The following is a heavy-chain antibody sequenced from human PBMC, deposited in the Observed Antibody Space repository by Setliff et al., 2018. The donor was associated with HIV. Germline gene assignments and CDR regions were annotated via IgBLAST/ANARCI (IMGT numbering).Heavy chain of an antibody. V-gene: IGHV4-61*02. Sequence: SETLSLTCTVSGGSISRGSYYWSWIRQPAGKGLEWIGRIYTNGNTNYNPSLKSRVTVSADTSKNQFSLKLTSVTAADTAVYYCARHPPPNSSPGFDSWGQGTLVTVSS. CDR1: GGSISRGSYY. J-gene: IGHJ4*02. D-gene: IGHD6-13*01. CDR2: IYTNGNT. CDR3: ARHPPPNSSPGFDS.